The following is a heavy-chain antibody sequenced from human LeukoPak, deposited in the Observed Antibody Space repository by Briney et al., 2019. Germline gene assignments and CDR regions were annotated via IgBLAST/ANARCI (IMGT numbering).Heavy chain of an antibody. J-gene: IGHJ4*02. D-gene: IGHD6-19*01. V-gene: IGHV4-34*01. CDR1: VGSFSGYY. CDR3: ARPVSGSSGWYYNY. CDR2: INHSGCT. Sequence: PSETVSLTCAVYVGSFSGYYWSWIRQPPARGLEWMGEINHSGCTNQNPSLTSRGHISLDTPKNQFSRKRSSVTAADTAVYYCARPVSGSSGWYYNYWGQGTLVTVSS.